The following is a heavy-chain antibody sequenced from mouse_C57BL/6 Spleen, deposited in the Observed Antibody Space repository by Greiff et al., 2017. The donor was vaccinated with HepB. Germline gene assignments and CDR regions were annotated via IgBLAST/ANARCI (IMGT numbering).Heavy chain of an antibody. V-gene: IGHV5-9-1*02. J-gene: IGHJ4*01. CDR2: ISSGGDYI. Sequence: EVNVVESGEGLVKPGGSLKLSCAASGFTFSSYAMSWVRQTPEKRLEWVAYISSGGDYIYYADTVKGRFTISRDNARNTLYLQMSRLKSEDTAMYYCTRGRGNFAMDYWGQGTSVTVSS. CDR3: TRGRGNFAMDY. CDR1: GFTFSSYA. D-gene: IGHD1-1*01.